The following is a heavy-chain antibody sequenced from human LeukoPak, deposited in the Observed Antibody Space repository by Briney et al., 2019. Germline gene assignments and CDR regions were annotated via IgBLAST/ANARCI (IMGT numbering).Heavy chain of an antibody. V-gene: IGHV4-34*01. CDR1: GGSFSGYY. CDR3: ARGRIAATRVSFDY. Sequence: SETLSLTCAVYGGSFSGYYWSWIRQPPGKGLEWIGEINHSGSTNYNPSLKSRVTISVDTSKNQFSLKLSSVTAADTAVYYCARGRIAATRVSFDYWGQGTLVTVSS. CDR2: INHSGST. J-gene: IGHJ4*02. D-gene: IGHD6-13*01.